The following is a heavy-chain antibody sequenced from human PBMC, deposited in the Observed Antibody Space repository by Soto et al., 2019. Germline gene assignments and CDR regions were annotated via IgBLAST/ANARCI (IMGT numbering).Heavy chain of an antibody. CDR2: IYWDDDK. CDR1: GVSLTTSGVG. Sequence: QITLRESGPTLVQPTQTLTLTCTLSGVSLTTSGVGVGWIRQPPGKALEWLALIYWDDDKRFSPTLKSRLAIPRDTSKNQAVMPMTDMAPLDTAIYYCAHRQRTVVVGAPFDLWGQGSQVTVSS. V-gene: IGHV2-5*02. CDR3: AHRQRTVVVGAPFDL. D-gene: IGHD2-15*01. J-gene: IGHJ4*02.